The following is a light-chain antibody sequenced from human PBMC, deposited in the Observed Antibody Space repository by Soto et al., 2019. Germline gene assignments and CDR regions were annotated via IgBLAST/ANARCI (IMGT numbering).Light chain of an antibody. CDR3: SSYTISSTFV. CDR1: SSDIGAYKY. CDR2: DVT. J-gene: IGLJ1*01. Sequence: QSALTQPASVSGSPGQSITISCTGTSSDIGAYKYVSWYQQHPGRAHKLMIFDVTNRPSGVSNRFSGSKSGNTASLTISGLQADDEADYYCSSYTISSTFVFGTGTKVTVL. V-gene: IGLV2-14*03.